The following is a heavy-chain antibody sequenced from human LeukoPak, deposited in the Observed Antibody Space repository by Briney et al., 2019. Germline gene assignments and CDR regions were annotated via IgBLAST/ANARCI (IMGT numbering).Heavy chain of an antibody. CDR2: INHSGST. Sequence: PSETLSLTCAVYGGSFSGYYWSWIRQPPGKGLEWIGEINHSGSTNYNPSLKSRVTISVDTSKNQFSLKLSSVTAAGTAVYYCARGREAAAGDYWGQGTLVTVSS. D-gene: IGHD6-13*01. J-gene: IGHJ4*02. CDR1: GGSFSGYY. CDR3: ARGREAAAGDY. V-gene: IGHV4-34*01.